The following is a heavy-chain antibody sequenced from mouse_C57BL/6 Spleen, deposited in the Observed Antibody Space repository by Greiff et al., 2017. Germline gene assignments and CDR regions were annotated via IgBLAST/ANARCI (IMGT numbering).Heavy chain of an antibody. CDR1: GYTFTGYW. CDR2: IDPGSGRT. CDR3: AKRGYAYDEGYFAV. V-gene: IGHV1-55*01. J-gene: IGHJ1*03. D-gene: IGHD2-2*01. Sequence: QVQLQQSGAELVKPGASVKMSCKASGYTFTGYWITWVKQRPGQGLEWIGDIDPGSGRTNYNEKFKGKATLTVDTPSSTAYMQLSSLTSEDSAVYSDAKRGYAYDEGYFAVGGTRTAVTVST.